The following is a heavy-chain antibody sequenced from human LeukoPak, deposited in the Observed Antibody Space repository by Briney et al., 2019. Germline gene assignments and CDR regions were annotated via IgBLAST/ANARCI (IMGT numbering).Heavy chain of an antibody. V-gene: IGHV3-30*02. D-gene: IGHD6-6*01. Sequence: PGGSLRLSCAASGFTFSSYGMHWVRQAPGKGLEWVAFIRYDGSNKYYADSVKGRFTISRDNSKNTLYLQMNSLRAEDTAVYYCAKLYSSSSAPGFRYYYYYYMDVWGKGTTVTVSS. CDR1: GFTFSSYG. CDR2: IRYDGSNK. CDR3: AKLYSSSSAPGFRYYYYYYMDV. J-gene: IGHJ6*03.